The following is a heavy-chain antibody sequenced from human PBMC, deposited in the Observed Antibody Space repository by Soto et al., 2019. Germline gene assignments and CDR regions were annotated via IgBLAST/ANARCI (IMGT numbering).Heavy chain of an antibody. Sequence: QVQLVQSGAEVKKPGASVTVSCKTSGYTFSNYGINWVRQAPGQVLEWMGWISGYNGNTNYAQTVQGRVTMTTETSTGTVYMELRSLKSDDTAIYYCSRFIMVGGWFGPNYYHGMDVWGQGTTVNVSS. D-gene: IGHD6-19*01. CDR2: ISGYNGNT. CDR1: GYTFSNYG. CDR3: SRFIMVGGWFGPNYYHGMDV. V-gene: IGHV1-18*01. J-gene: IGHJ6*02.